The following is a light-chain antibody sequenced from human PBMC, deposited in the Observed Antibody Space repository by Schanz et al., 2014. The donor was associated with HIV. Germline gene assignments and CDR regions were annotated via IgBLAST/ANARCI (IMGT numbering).Light chain of an antibody. CDR3: AAWDVLLNGPV. V-gene: IGLV1-47*01. J-gene: IGLJ7*01. CDR1: SSNLGTNF. Sequence: QSVLTQPPSVSGAPGQRVTISCTGGSSNLGTNFQVHWYQQLPGTAPKLLIYRNNLRPSGVPDRFSGSKSGTSASLAISGLRSADEADYYCAAWDVLLNGPVFGGGTQLTVL. CDR2: RNN.